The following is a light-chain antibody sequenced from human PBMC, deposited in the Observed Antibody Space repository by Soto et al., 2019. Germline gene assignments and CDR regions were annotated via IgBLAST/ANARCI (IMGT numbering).Light chain of an antibody. V-gene: IGKV4-1*01. Sequence: SVMTQSPDSLAVSLGERATFNCKSRQSVLYSSSNKDYVAWYQQKPGKAPKLLIYKASTLKSGVPSRFSGSRSGTDFTLTISSLQPEDFAAYYCQQSYSTPWTFGQGTKVDI. CDR3: QQSYSTPWT. CDR2: KAS. J-gene: IGKJ1*01. CDR1: QSVLYSSSNKDY.